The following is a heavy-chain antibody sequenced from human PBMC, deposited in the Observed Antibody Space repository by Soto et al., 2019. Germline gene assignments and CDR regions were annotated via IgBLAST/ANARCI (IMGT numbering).Heavy chain of an antibody. Sequence: ASVTVSCKASGYTFTNYGFTWVRQAPGQGLEWMGWISAYNGNENYGQNFRGRVTMTQNTAIVTAYMELSSLSSDDTATYYSTIGYGAETFDFWGQGTRVTVSS. CDR2: ISAYNGNE. V-gene: IGHV1-18*04. J-gene: IGHJ5*01. D-gene: IGHD3-10*01. CDR1: GYTFTNYG. CDR3: TIGYGAETFDF.